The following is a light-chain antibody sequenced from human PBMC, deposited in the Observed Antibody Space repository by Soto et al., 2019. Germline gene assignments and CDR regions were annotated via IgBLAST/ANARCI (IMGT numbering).Light chain of an antibody. V-gene: IGLV1-40*01. CDR2: GNS. CDR1: SSNIGAGYD. Sequence: SVLTQPPSVSGAPGQRVTISCTGSSSNIGAGYDVHWYQQLPGTAPKLLISGNSNRPSGVPDRFSGSKSGTSASLAITGLQAEDEADYFCQSFDNSLSGSWVFGGGTKLTVL. J-gene: IGLJ3*02. CDR3: QSFDNSLSGSWV.